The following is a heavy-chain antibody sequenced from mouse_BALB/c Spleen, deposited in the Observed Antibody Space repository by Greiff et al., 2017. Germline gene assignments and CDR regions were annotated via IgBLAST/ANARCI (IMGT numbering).Heavy chain of an antibody. CDR1: GFSLTSYG. V-gene: IGHV2-2*02. J-gene: IGHJ4*01. CDR3: GRGLTGGVDY. Sequence: QVQLKESGPGLVQPSQSLSITCTVSGFSLTSYGVHWVRQSPGKGLEWLGVIWSGGSTDYNAAFISRLSISKDNSKSQVFFKMNRLQANDTAIYYCGRGLTGGVDYWGQGTSVTVSS. CDR2: IWSGGST. D-gene: IGHD4-1*01.